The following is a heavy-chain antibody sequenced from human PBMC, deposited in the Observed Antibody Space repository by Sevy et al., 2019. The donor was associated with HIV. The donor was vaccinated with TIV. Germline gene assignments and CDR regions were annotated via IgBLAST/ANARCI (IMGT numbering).Heavy chain of an antibody. CDR3: TRGAPAAF. D-gene: IGHD6-25*01. V-gene: IGHV4-31*03. CDR1: GDPISRGYYY. Sequence: SETLSLTCTVSGDPISRGYYYWTWIRQHPGKGLEWIGYIYYSGNTNYNPSLKSRVTILMDTSKNQFSLKLRSVTAADTAVYYCTRGAPAAFWGQGTLVTVSS. J-gene: IGHJ4*02. CDR2: IYYSGNT.